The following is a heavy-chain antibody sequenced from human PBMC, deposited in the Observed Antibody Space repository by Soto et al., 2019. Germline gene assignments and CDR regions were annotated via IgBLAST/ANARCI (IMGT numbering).Heavy chain of an antibody. CDR1: GYTFTGHY. Sequence: ASVKVSCKASGYTFTGHYMHWVRQAPGQGLEWMGIINPRGGSTSYAQKVQGRVTVTRDTSTTTVYMEPTSLRSEDTAVYYCARGRSPELMIYADAFDIWGQGTLVTVSS. J-gene: IGHJ3*02. CDR2: INPRGGST. CDR3: ARGRSPELMIYADAFDI. D-gene: IGHD2-8*01. V-gene: IGHV1-46*01.